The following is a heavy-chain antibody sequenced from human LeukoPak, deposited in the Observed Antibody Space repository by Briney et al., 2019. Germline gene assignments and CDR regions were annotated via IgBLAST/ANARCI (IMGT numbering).Heavy chain of an antibody. V-gene: IGHV3-11*01. D-gene: IGHD3-10*01. J-gene: IGHJ4*02. CDR1: GFTFSDYY. Sequence: GGSLRLSCVATGFTFSDYYMSWIRQAPGKGLEWVSYISSSASSIYYADSVKGRFTISRDNVKNSLYLQMNSPRAEDTAVYYCARDWGVGRRDYWGQGTLVTVSS. CDR2: ISSSASSI. CDR3: ARDWGVGRRDY.